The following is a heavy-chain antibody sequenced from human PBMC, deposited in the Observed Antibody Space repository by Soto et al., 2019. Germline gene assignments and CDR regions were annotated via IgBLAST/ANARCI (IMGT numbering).Heavy chain of an antibody. Sequence: EVQLAESGGGLVQPGGSLRLSCVASGFTFSRYYMTWVRQAPGKGLESVAKINPDGSESYYVDSVRGRFTFSRDNAKNSLSLIMNCLRDEDTAVYYCAIEEWGRGEFWGQGTLVTVSS. V-gene: IGHV3-7*01. D-gene: IGHD3-3*01. CDR1: GFTFSRYY. CDR3: AIEEWGRGEF. CDR2: INPDGSES. J-gene: IGHJ4*02.